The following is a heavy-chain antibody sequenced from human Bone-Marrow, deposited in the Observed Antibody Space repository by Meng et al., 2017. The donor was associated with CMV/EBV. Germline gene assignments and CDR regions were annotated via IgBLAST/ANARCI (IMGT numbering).Heavy chain of an antibody. CDR3: ARGDAISGSDYYGLDV. D-gene: IGHD1-26*01. CDR1: GGSINSYY. V-gene: IGHV4-59*01. J-gene: IGHJ6*02. Sequence: SETLSLTCTVSGGSINSYYWSWIRQPPGKGLEWMGYVYFTGTSTYNPSLKSRVTISIDTSENQFSLKVSSVTAADTAVYYCARGDAISGSDYYGLDVWGQGTTVTVSS. CDR2: VYFTGTS.